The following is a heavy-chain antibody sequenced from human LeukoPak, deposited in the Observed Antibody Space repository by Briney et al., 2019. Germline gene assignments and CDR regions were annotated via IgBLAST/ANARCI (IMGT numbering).Heavy chain of an antibody. V-gene: IGHV1-69*01. CDR1: GGTFSSYA. CDR3: ARVGGLLWFGELSRPPMDV. D-gene: IGHD3-10*01. Sequence: TVKVSCKASGGTFSSYAISWVREAPGQGREWMGVIIPIFGTANYAQKFQGRVTITADESTSTAYMELSSLRSEDTAVYYCARVGGLLWFGELSRPPMDVWGQGTTVTVSS. CDR2: IIPIFGTA. J-gene: IGHJ6*02.